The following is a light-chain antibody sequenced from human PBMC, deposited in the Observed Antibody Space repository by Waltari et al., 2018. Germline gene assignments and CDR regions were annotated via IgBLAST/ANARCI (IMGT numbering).Light chain of an antibody. CDR3: MQGIHRPWT. Sequence: DVAMTQSPLSLPVTLGQPASISCRSSQSLHSRDGNTYFSRFQQRPGQSPRRLIYKVSNRDSGVPDRFSGSGSGTDFTLRISRAEAEDVGVYYCMQGIHRPWTFGQGTKVEIK. CDR1: QSLHSRDGNTY. CDR2: KVS. J-gene: IGKJ1*01. V-gene: IGKV2-30*01.